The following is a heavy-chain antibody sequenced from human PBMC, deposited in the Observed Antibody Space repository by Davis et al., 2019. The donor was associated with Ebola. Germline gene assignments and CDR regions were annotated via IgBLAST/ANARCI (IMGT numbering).Heavy chain of an antibody. Sequence: GESLKISCAASGFTFSSYAMHWVRQAPGKGLEWVSYISTGISTMYYADSVKGRFTISRDNAKNSLYLQMNSLRDEDTTVYYCARILYGSGSYGAFDIWGQGTMVTVSS. CDR2: ISTGISTM. CDR1: GFTFSSYA. D-gene: IGHD3-10*01. V-gene: IGHV3-48*02. CDR3: ARILYGSGSYGAFDI. J-gene: IGHJ3*02.